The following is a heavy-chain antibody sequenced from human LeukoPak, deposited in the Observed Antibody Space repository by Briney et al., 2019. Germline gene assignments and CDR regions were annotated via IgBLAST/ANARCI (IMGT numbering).Heavy chain of an antibody. CDR2: IIPILGIA. Sequence: GASVKVSCKASGGTFSSYAISWVRQAPGQGLEWMGRIIPILGIANYAQKFQGRVTITADKSTSTAYMELSSLRSEDTAVYCCARGGTIRPYYFDYWGQGTLVTVSS. CDR3: ARGGTIRPYYFDY. J-gene: IGHJ4*02. V-gene: IGHV1-69*04. D-gene: IGHD3-9*01. CDR1: GGTFSSYA.